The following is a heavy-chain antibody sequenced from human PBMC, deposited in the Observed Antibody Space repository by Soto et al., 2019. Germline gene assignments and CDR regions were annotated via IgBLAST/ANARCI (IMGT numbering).Heavy chain of an antibody. Sequence: GGSLRLSCAASGFTFSSYGMHWVRQAPGKGLEWVAVISYDGSNKYYADSVKGRFTISRDNSKNTLYLQMNSLRAEDTAVYYCANDADCTNGVCSLYYFDYWGQGTLVTVSS. J-gene: IGHJ4*02. CDR3: ANDADCTNGVCSLYYFDY. CDR2: ISYDGSNK. D-gene: IGHD2-8*01. CDR1: GFTFSSYG. V-gene: IGHV3-30*18.